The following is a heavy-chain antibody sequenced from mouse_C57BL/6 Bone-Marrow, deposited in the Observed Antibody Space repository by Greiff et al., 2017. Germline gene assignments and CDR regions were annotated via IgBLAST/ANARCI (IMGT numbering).Heavy chain of an antibody. V-gene: IGHV1-4*01. CDR3: ARWYYYGSADY. CDR2: INPSSGYT. Sequence: VQGVESGAELARPGASVKMSCKASGYTFTSYTMHWVKQRPGQGLEWIGYINPSSGYTKYNQKFKDKATLTADKSSSTAYMQLSSLTSEDSAVYYCARWYYYGSADYWGQGTTLTVSS. J-gene: IGHJ2*01. CDR1: GYTFTSYT. D-gene: IGHD1-1*01.